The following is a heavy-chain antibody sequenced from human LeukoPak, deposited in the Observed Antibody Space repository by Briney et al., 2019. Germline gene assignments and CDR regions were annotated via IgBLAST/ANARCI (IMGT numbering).Heavy chain of an antibody. Sequence: SETLSLTCTVSGGSISSYYWSWIRQPAGKGLEWIGRIYTSGSTNYNPSLKSRVTMSVDTSKNQFSLKLSSVTAADTAVYYCARDFWSGYYVGGYFDYWGQGTLVTVSS. CDR1: GGSISSYY. CDR3: ARDFWSGYYVGGYFDY. D-gene: IGHD3-3*01. CDR2: IYTSGST. V-gene: IGHV4-4*07. J-gene: IGHJ4*02.